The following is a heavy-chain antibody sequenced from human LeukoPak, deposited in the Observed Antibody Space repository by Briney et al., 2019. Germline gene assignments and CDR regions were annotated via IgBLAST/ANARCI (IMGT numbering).Heavy chain of an antibody. J-gene: IGHJ6*02. D-gene: IGHD4-17*01. V-gene: IGHV5-51*01. CDR3: ARPMTTAPGVDYYGMDV. CDR2: IYPGDSDT. Sequence: HGESLKISCKGSGYSFTSYWIGWVRQMPGKGLEWMGIIYPGDSDTRYSPSFQGQVTISADKSISTAYLQWSSLKASDTAMYYCARPMTTAPGVDYYGMDVWGQGTTVTVSS. CDR1: GYSFTSYW.